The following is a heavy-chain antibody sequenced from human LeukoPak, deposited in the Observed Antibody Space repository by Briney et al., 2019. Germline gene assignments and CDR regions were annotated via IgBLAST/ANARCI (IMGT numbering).Heavy chain of an antibody. Sequence: PSETLSLTCAVYGGSFSGYYWGWIRQPPGKGLEWIGEINHSGSTNYNPSLKSRVTISVDTSKNQFSLKLSSVTAADTAVYYCARGGGYSGYVFPDYWGQGTLVTVSS. CDR1: GGSFSGYY. J-gene: IGHJ4*02. CDR3: ARGGGYSGYVFPDY. D-gene: IGHD5-12*01. V-gene: IGHV4-34*01. CDR2: INHSGST.